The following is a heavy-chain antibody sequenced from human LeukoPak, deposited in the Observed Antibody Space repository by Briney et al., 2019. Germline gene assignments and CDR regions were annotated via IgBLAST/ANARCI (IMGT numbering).Heavy chain of an antibody. Sequence: ASVKVSCKASGYTFTSYGISWVRQAPGQGLEWMGWISAYNGNTNYAQKLQGRVTMTTDTSTSTAYMELRGLRSDDTGVYYCARSYSSSWYAYYFDYWGQGTLVTVSS. CDR3: ARSYSSSWYAYYFDY. CDR2: ISAYNGNT. J-gene: IGHJ4*02. V-gene: IGHV1-18*01. CDR1: GYTFTSYG. D-gene: IGHD6-13*01.